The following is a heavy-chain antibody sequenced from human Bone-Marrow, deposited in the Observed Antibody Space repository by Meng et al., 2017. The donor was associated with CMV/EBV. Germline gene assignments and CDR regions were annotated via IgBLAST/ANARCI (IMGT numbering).Heavy chain of an antibody. D-gene: IGHD3-3*01. CDR1: GGTFSSYA. J-gene: IGHJ6*02. Sequence: ASVKVSCKASGGTFSSYAISWVRQATGQGLEWMGWMNPNSGNTGYAQKFQGRVTITRNTSISTAYMELSSLRSEDTAVYYCARGNGRGYDFWSGYDYYYYYGMDVWGQGTTVTVSS. CDR2: MNPNSGNT. CDR3: ARGNGRGYDFWSGYDYYYYYGMDV. V-gene: IGHV1-8*03.